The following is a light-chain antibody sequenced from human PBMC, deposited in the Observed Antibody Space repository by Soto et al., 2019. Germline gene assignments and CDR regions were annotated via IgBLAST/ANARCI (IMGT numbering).Light chain of an antibody. CDR3: VSYASRDARV. J-gene: IGLJ1*01. CDR2: EVS. Sequence: QSALTQPASVSGSPGQSITISCTGTSSDVGGYNYVSWYQQHPGKAPKLMIYEVSNRPSGVSNRFSGSKSGTTASLTLSGLQAEDEADYYGVSYASRDARVFGTGTKVTVL. CDR1: SSDVGGYNY. V-gene: IGLV2-14*01.